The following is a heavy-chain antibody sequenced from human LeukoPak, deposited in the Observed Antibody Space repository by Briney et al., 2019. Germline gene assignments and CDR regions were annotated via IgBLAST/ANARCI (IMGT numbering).Heavy chain of an antibody. Sequence: GSLRLSCAASGFTFSSYAMHWVRQAPGKGLEWVAVISYDGSNKYYADSVKGRFTISRDNSKNTLYLQMNSLRAEDTAVYYCARAPEFSSSWHSYFDYWGQGTLVTVSS. CDR3: ARAPEFSSSWHSYFDY. V-gene: IGHV3-30-3*01. CDR1: GFTFSSYA. CDR2: ISYDGSNK. J-gene: IGHJ4*02. D-gene: IGHD6-13*01.